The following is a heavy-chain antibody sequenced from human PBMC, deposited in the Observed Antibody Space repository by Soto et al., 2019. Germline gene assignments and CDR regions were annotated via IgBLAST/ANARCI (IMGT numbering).Heavy chain of an antibody. CDR1: GGSFSGYY. Sequence: TLSLTCAVYGGSFSGYYWSWIRQPPGKGLEWIGEINHSGSTNYNPSLKSRVTISVDTSKNQFSLKLSSVTAADTAIYYCARDRGGYSNFDYWGQGTLVTVSS. J-gene: IGHJ4*02. D-gene: IGHD3-22*01. CDR2: INHSGST. CDR3: ARDRGGYSNFDY. V-gene: IGHV4-34*09.